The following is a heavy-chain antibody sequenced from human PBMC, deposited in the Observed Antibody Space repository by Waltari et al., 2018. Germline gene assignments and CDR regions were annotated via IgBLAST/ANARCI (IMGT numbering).Heavy chain of an antibody. J-gene: IGHJ3*01. V-gene: IGHV4-38-2*01. CDR2: MYYSGRT. D-gene: IGHD3-22*01. Sequence: QVQLQESGPGLVKPSETLSLTCAVSDYSLSSGYYWGWIRQPPGKGLEWIGSMYYSGRTYYSPSLKSRVTISVDTSKNHFSLKLSSVTAADTAVYYCARTDDRNSFDTFDVWGQGTTVTVSS. CDR1: DYSLSSGYY. CDR3: ARTDDRNSFDTFDV.